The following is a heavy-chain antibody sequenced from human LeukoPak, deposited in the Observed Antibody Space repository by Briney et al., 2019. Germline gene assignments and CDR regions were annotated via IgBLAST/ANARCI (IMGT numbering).Heavy chain of an antibody. CDR2: ISSSSSYI. V-gene: IGHV3-21*01. CDR1: GFTFSSYS. D-gene: IGHD2-15*01. CDR3: ARGVVVAATTRYFDY. J-gene: IGHJ4*02. Sequence: PGGSLRLSCAASGFTFSSYSMNWVRQAPGKGLEWVSSISSSSSYIYYADSVKGRFTISRDNAKNSLYLQMNSLRAEDTAVYYCARGVVVAATTRYFDYWGQGTLVTVSS.